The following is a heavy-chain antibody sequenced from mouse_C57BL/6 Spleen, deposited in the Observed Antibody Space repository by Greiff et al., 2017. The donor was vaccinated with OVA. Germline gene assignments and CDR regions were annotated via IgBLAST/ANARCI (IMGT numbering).Heavy chain of an antibody. CDR3: ASYDYSWFAY. V-gene: IGHV2-5*01. J-gene: IGHJ3*01. D-gene: IGHD2-4*01. Sequence: VKLVESGPGLVQPSQSLSITCTVSGFSLTSYGVHWVRQSPGKGLEWLGVIWRGGSTDYNAAFMSRLCITKDNSKSQVFFKMNSLQADDTAIYYCASYDYSWFAYWGQGTLVTVSA. CDR2: IWRGGST. CDR1: GFSLTSYG.